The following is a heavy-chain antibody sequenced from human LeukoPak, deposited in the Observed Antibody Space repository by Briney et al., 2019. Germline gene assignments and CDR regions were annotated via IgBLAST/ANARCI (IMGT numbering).Heavy chain of an antibody. CDR2: IYTSGST. D-gene: IGHD2-8*01. Sequence: SETLSLTCTVSGGSISSYYWSWIRQPAGKGLEWIGRIYTSGSTNYNPSLKSRVTMSVDTSKNQFSLKLSSVTAADTAVYYCARAGKTKMVYALDAFDIWGQGTMVTVSS. CDR3: ARAGKTKMVYALDAFDI. CDR1: GGSISSYY. V-gene: IGHV4-4*07. J-gene: IGHJ3*02.